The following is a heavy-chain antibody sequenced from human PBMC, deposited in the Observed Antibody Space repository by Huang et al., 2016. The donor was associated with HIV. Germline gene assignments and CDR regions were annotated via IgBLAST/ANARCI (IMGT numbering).Heavy chain of an antibody. CDR2: SNSDGSST. V-gene: IGHV3-74*01. CDR3: ARDPRIQSWLNFFDY. Sequence: EVQLVESGGGLVQPGGSLRLSCAASGFSISSYWMHWVRQAPGKGLVWVSRSNSDGSSTSYADSVEGRFTISRDNAKNTLYLQMNSLRAEDTAVYYCARDPRIQSWLNFFDYWGQGTLVSVSS. D-gene: IGHD3-22*01. J-gene: IGHJ4*02. CDR1: GFSISSYW.